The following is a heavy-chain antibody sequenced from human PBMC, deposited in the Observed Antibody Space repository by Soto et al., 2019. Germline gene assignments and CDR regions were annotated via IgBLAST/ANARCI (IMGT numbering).Heavy chain of an antibody. V-gene: IGHV4-39*01. CDR2: IYYSGST. Sequence: SETLSLTCTVSGGSISSSIFSWGWIRQPPGKGLEWIGSIYYSGSTYYNPSLKSRVTISVDTSKNQFSLKLSSVTAADTAVYYCASQQGNLAYYYYMDVWVKGNTVT. CDR1: GGSISSSIFS. J-gene: IGHJ6*03. CDR3: ASQQGNLAYYYYMDV.